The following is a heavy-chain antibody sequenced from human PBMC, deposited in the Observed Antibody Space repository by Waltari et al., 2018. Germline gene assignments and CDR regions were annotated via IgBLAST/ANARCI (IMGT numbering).Heavy chain of an antibody. V-gene: IGHV4-38-2*01. Sequence: QVQLQESGPGLVKPSETLSLTCAVSGYSISSGYYWGWIRQPPGKGLEWIGSIYHSGSPYYNPSLKSRVTISVDTSKNQFSLKLSSVTAADTAVYYCAADTLHHYDSSGQFLWGQGTLVTVSS. CDR2: IYHSGSP. CDR3: AADTLHHYDSSGQFL. J-gene: IGHJ4*02. CDR1: GYSISSGYY. D-gene: IGHD3-22*01.